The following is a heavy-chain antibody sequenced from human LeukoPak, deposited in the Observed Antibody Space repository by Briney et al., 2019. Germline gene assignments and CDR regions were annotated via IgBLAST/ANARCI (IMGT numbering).Heavy chain of an antibody. Sequence: ASVKVSCKTSGYTFSDYYIHWVRQAPGQGLEWMGWINPKNSGTKDAQKFQGWITMTTDTSTSTAYMELTSLRSNDTAVYYCARVTVTTLFDHWGPGTLVTVSS. CDR3: ARVTVTTLFDH. V-gene: IGHV1-2*04. CDR1: GYTFSDYY. D-gene: IGHD4-17*01. CDR2: INPKNSGT. J-gene: IGHJ4*02.